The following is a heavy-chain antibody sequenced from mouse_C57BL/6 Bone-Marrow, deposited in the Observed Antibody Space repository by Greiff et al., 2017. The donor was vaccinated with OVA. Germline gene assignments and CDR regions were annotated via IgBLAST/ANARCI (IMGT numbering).Heavy chain of an antibody. CDR2: IDPEDRDT. V-gene: IGHV1-50*01. J-gene: IGHJ2*01. Sequence: VQVQQPGAELVKPGASVKFSCKASGFTFPGYSMQWVKPRPGQGLGWMGEIDPEDRDTKYTQKFKGKATLTVDTSSSTAYMQLSSLTSEDTAVYYCASFDYYGSSYFDFWGQGTALTVTS. CDR3: ASFDYYGSSYFDF. CDR1: GFTFPGYS. D-gene: IGHD1-1*01.